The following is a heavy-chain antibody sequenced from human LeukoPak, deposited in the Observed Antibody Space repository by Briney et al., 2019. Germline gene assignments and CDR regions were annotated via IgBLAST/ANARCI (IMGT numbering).Heavy chain of an antibody. V-gene: IGHV3-7*01. CDR1: GFTFSSYW. D-gene: IGHD2-21*02. CDR2: IKQAGSEK. J-gene: IGHJ5*02. CDR3: ARRASYCGGDCYSGRYNWFDP. Sequence: GGSLRLSCAASGFTFSSYWMSWVRQAPGKGLEWVANIKQAGSEKYYVDSVKGRFTISRDNAKNSLYLQMNSLRAEDTAVYYCARRASYCGGDCYSGRYNWFDPWGQGTLVTVSS.